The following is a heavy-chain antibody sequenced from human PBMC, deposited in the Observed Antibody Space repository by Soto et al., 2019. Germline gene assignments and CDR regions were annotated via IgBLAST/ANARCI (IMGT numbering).Heavy chain of an antibody. CDR2: INSDASTT. J-gene: IGHJ4*02. V-gene: IGHV3-74*01. CDR1: GFTFSTSW. D-gene: IGHD6-19*01. CDR3: ARGPSGWFGYDY. Sequence: EVQLVESGGGLVQPGGSLRLSCAASGFTFSTSWMHWVRQAAGKGLVWVSRINSDASTTNYADYVKGRFTISRDNAKNTLYLQMDSLTAEDTAVYYCARGPSGWFGYDYWGQGTLVTVSS.